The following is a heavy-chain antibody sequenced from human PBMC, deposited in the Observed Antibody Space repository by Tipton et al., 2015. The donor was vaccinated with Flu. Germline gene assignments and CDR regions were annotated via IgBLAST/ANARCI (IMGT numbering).Heavy chain of an antibody. CDR3: ARRDYSNYVSEPKNWFDP. J-gene: IGHJ5*02. CDR1: GDSISSDYH. Sequence: TLSLTCAVSGDSISSDYHWGWIRQFPGKGLEWIGTVSRSGSTIYSPSLKSRATISIDRSKNKFSLNLKSVTAADMAVYYCARRDYSNYVSEPKNWFDPWGPGIFVTVSS. D-gene: IGHD4-11*01. CDR2: VSRSGST. V-gene: IGHV4-38-2*01.